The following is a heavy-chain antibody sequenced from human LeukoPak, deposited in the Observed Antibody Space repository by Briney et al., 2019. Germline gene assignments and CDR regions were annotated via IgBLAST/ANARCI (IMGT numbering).Heavy chain of an antibody. D-gene: IGHD6-13*01. CDR3: ARQRGAGALDM. V-gene: IGHV5-10-1*01. J-gene: IGHJ3*02. CDR1: GFSFTSYW. Sequence: GESLKISCKGSGFSFTSYWISWVRQKPGKGLEWMGRIDPSDSSTNYSPSLQGHVTISADKSIITASLQWSSLKASDTAMYYCARQRGAGALDMGGQGHWSPSLQ. CDR2: IDPSDSST.